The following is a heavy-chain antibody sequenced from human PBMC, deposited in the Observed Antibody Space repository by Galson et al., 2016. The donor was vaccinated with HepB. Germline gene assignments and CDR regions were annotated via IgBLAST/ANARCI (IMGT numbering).Heavy chain of an antibody. CDR2: IYYSGRT. J-gene: IGHJ6*02. Sequence: LSLTCTVSGASISGYYLSWIRQPPGKGLEWIGYIYYSGRTNYNPSLKSRVTISVDTSKNQFSLKLSSVTAANTAVYYCARDDSGGWYGFHYGMDVWGQGTTVTVSS. V-gene: IGHV4-59*01. D-gene: IGHD6-19*01. CDR3: ARDDSGGWYGFHYGMDV. CDR1: GASISGYY.